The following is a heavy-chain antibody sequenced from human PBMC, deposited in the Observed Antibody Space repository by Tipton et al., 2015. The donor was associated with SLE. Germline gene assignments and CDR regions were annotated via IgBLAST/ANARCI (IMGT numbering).Heavy chain of an antibody. CDR2: INHSGIT. CDR3: ARTPGSGWQYYFDN. Sequence: TLSLTCAVYGGSFSGYCWSWIRQPPGKGLEWIGEINHSGITNCNPSLKSRLTILVHRYKNQFSLKLSSVTAADTAVYFCARTPGSGWQYYFDNWGQGTLVTVSS. V-gene: IGHV4-34*01. J-gene: IGHJ4*02. CDR1: GGSFSGYC. D-gene: IGHD6-19*01.